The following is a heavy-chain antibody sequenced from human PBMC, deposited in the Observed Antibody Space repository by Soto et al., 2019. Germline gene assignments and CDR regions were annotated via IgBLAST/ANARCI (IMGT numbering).Heavy chain of an antibody. CDR1: GYSFASYW. D-gene: IGHD5-12*01. Sequence: GESLKIYCKGSGYSFASYWIGWVRQMPGKGLEWMGIIYPGDSDTRYSPSFQGQVTISADKSISTAYLQWSSLKASDTAMYYCARLRLEMATIFDAFDIWGQGTMVTVSS. CDR3: ARLRLEMATIFDAFDI. CDR2: IYPGDSDT. J-gene: IGHJ3*02. V-gene: IGHV5-51*01.